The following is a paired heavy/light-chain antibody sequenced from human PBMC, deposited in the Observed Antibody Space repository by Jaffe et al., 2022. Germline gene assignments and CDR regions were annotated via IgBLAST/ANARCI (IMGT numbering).Heavy chain of an antibody. D-gene: IGHD3-10*01. Sequence: QVQLQESGPGLVKPSETLSLTCGVSGYSISSGYSWGWIRQPPEKGLEWIGSVYHSGSTYYNPSLKSRVTISVDTSKNQFSLKLNSVTAADTAVYYCARHVRSRGRGGISVYNYYSMDVWGKGTTVTVSS. CDR2: VYHSGST. CDR3: ARHVRSRGRGGISVYNYYSMDV. CDR1: GYSISSGYS. V-gene: IGHV4-38-2*01. J-gene: IGHJ6*03.
Light chain of an antibody. CDR3: SSYTTSSTLV. Sequence: QSALTQPASMSGSPGQSITISCTGTSSDVRDYNYVSWYQQHPGKAPKLMIYDVTNRPSGVSNRFSGSKSGNTASLTISGLQAEDEADYYCSSYTTSSTLVFATGTKVTVL. CDR2: DVT. CDR1: SSDVRDYNY. J-gene: IGLJ1*01. V-gene: IGLV2-14*03.